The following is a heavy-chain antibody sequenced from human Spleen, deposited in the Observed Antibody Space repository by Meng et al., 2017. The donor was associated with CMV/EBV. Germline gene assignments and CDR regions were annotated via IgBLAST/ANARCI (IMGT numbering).Heavy chain of an antibody. CDR1: CSSLRRSFFF. CDR2: TYSTWST. D-gene: IGHD1-26*01. V-gene: IGHV4-39*01. CDR3: VRNRYLVGAIAD. Sequence: VSCSSLRRSFFFRGLTRQPPGNGLGVIGSTYSTWSTYSHPSLKSRLIISVDTSTNQFSLTLNSATATDTALYYCVRNRYLVGAIADWGQGTLVTVSS. J-gene: IGHJ4*02.